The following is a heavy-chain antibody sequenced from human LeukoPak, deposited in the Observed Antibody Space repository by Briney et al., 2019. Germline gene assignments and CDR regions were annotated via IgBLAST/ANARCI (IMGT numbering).Heavy chain of an antibody. CDR2: ISGSGGGT. CDR1: GFTFSSYA. V-gene: IGHV3-23*01. D-gene: IGHD1-1*01. Sequence: GGSLRLSCAASGFTFSSYAMSWVRQAPGKGLEWVSAISGSGGGTYYADSVKGRFTISRDNSKNTLYLQMNSLRAEDTAVYYCAKDQGATGTTPGFDYWGQGTLVTVSS. J-gene: IGHJ4*02. CDR3: AKDQGATGTTPGFDY.